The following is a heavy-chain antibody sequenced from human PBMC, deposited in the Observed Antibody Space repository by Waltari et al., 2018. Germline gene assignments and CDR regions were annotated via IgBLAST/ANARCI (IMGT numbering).Heavy chain of an antibody. CDR2: INPNSGGT. J-gene: IGHJ4*02. Sequence: QVQLVQSGAEVKKPGASVKVSCKASGYTFTGYYMHWVRQVPGQGLEWMGRINPNSGGTNYAQKFQGRVTMTRDTSISTAYMELSRLRSDDTAVYYCARLPYYDSSGYPGDFDYWGQGTLVTVSS. CDR1: GYTFTGYY. D-gene: IGHD3-22*01. V-gene: IGHV1-2*06. CDR3: ARLPYYDSSGYPGDFDY.